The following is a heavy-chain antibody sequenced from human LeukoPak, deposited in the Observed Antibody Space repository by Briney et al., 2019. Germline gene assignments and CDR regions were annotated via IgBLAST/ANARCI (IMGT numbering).Heavy chain of an antibody. Sequence: SETLSLTCTVSGDSISSSYWSWNRQPPGKTLEWIRYIYYTGTTNYNPSLKSRVTMSIDTSKNQFSLNLNSVTAADTAVYYCARGFYDSSGYSNCFDPWGQGTLVTVSS. V-gene: IGHV4-59*01. CDR2: IYYTGTT. D-gene: IGHD3-22*01. CDR1: GDSISSSY. CDR3: ARGFYDSSGYSNCFDP. J-gene: IGHJ5*02.